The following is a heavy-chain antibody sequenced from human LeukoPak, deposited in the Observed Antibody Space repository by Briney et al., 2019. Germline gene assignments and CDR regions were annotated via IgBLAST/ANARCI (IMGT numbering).Heavy chain of an antibody. CDR1: GYTFTSYG. J-gene: IGHJ4*02. D-gene: IGHD3-22*01. CDR3: ARDRWYDKSDYYYNLDH. CDR2: ISGYNGET. V-gene: IGHV1-18*01. Sequence: GASVKVSCKASGYTFTSYGISWVRQAPGQGLEWMGWISGYNGETNNAQKLKDRVTVTTDTSTSTAYMELRSLRSDDTAVYYCARDRWYDKSDYYYNLDHWGQGTLVTVSS.